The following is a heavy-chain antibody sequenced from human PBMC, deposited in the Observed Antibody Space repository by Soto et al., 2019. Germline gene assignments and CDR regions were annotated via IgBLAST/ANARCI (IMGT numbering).Heavy chain of an antibody. V-gene: IGHV4-59*11. J-gene: IGHJ4*02. Sequence: PXETLSLACSVAGRSMSSHYWSWIRQSPDKGLEWLGYVFYGGTDYNPSLGGRVSMSVETSKSQFSLKLTSVTVADTAVYYCASYRGALYFEYWGPGCLVTVSS. D-gene: IGHD3-16*01. CDR2: VFYGGT. CDR3: ASYRGALYFEY. CDR1: GRSMSSHY.